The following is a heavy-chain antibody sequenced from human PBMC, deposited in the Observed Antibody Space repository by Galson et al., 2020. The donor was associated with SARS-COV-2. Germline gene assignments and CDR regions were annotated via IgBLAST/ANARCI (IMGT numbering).Heavy chain of an antibody. D-gene: IGHD4-17*01. J-gene: IGHJ6*02. CDR2: ISSSSYI. CDR3: ASNYGDYVRYYYYGMDV. Sequence: TGGSLRLSCAASGFTFSSYSMNWVRQAPGKGLEWVSSISSSSYIYYADSVKGRFTISRDNAKNSLYLQMNSLRAEDTAVYYCASNYGDYVRYYYYGMDVWGQGTTVTVSS. CDR1: GFTFSSYS. V-gene: IGHV3-21*01.